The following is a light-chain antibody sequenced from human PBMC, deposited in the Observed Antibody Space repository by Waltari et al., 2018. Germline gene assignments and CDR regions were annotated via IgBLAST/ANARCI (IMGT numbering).Light chain of an antibody. CDR3: SSYTSSSTSYVV. CDR2: DVS. V-gene: IGLV2-14*01. J-gene: IGLJ2*01. Sequence: QSALTQPASVSGSPGQSITISCTGTSSDVGGYNYVSWYQQHPGNAPKLMIYDVSKRPSGVSNRFSGSKSGNTASLTISGLQAEDEADYYCSSYTSSSTSYVVFGGGTKLTVL. CDR1: SSDVGGYNY.